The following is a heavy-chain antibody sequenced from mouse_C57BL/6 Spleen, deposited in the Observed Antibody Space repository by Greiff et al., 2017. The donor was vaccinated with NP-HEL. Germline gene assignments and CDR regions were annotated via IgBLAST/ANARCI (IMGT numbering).Heavy chain of an antibody. Sequence: EVQVVESVAELVRPGASVKLSCTASGFNIKNTYMHWVKQRPEQGLEWIGRIDPANGNTKYAPKFQGKATITADTSSNTSYLQLSSLTSEDTAIYYCARRPVVATHWYFDVWGTGTTVTVSS. CDR3: ARRPVVATHWYFDV. CDR1: GFNIKNTY. J-gene: IGHJ1*03. V-gene: IGHV14-3*01. D-gene: IGHD1-1*01. CDR2: IDPANGNT.